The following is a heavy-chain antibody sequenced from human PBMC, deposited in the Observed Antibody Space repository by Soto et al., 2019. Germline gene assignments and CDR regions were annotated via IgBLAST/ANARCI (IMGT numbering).Heavy chain of an antibody. V-gene: IGHV3-21*01. CDR2: ISSSSNYI. J-gene: IGHJ4*02. Sequence: EVLLVESGGGLVKPGGSLRLSCAASGFSFSTYSMNWVRQAPGRGLAWVSSISSSSNYIYYGDSVKGRFTISRDNAKNSVYLHMSSLRAEDTALYYCARDQGTVAPSYFDSWGRGILVTVSS. CDR1: GFSFSTYS. D-gene: IGHD4-4*01. CDR3: ARDQGTVAPSYFDS.